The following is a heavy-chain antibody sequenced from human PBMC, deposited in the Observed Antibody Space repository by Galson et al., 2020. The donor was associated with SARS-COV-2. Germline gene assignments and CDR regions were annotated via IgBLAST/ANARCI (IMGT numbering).Heavy chain of an antibody. Sequence: GESLKISCAASGFTFSSYGMHWVRQAPGKGLEWVAVIWYDGSNKYYADSVKGRFTISRDNSKNTLYLQMNSLRAEDTAVYYCARGLRFLEWGASGGQGTLVTVSS. J-gene: IGHJ4*02. V-gene: IGHV3-33*01. D-gene: IGHD3-3*01. CDR3: ARGLRFLEWGAS. CDR2: IWYDGSNK. CDR1: GFTFSSYG.